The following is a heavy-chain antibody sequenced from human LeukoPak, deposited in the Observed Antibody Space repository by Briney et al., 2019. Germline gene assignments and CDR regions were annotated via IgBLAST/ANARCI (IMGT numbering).Heavy chain of an antibody. CDR1: GGSISSGRYY. D-gene: IGHD2-2*01. CDR2: IYTSGST. J-gene: IGHJ6*03. V-gene: IGHV4-61*02. CDR3: ARWSPTPSIVVVPDYYYYMDV. Sequence: SETLSLTCTVSGGSISSGRYYWSWIRQPAGKGLEWIGRIYTSGSTNYNPSLKSRVTISVDTSKNQFSLKLSSVTAADTAVYYCARWSPTPSIVVVPDYYYYMDVWGKGTTVTVSS.